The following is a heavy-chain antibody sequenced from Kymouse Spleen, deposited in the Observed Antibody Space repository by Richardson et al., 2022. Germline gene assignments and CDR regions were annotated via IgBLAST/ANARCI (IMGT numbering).Heavy chain of an antibody. CDR3: ARDPGSSTSCLDY. D-gene: IGHD2-2*02. V-gene: IGHV3-33*01. CDR1: GFTFSSYG. J-gene: IGHJ4*02. Sequence: QVQLVESGGGVVQPGRSLRLSCAASGFTFSSYGMHWVRQAPGKGLEWVAVIWYDGSNKYYADSVKGRFTISRDNSKNTLYLQMNSLRAEDTAVYYCARDPGSSTSCLDYWGQGTLVTVSS. CDR2: IWYDGSNK.